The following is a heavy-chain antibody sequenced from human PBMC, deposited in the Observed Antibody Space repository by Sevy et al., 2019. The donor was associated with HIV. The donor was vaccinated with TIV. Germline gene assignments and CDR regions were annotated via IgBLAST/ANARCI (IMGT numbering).Heavy chain of an antibody. CDR1: GGSIRSVCW. CDR2: IDHRGYT. V-gene: IGHV4-4*02. CDR3: ARGGETPRGFDP. D-gene: IGHD3-16*01. J-gene: IGHJ5*02. Sequence: SETLSLTCAVSGGSIRSVCWWHWVRQPPGKGLEWIGEIDHRGYTNYNPSLKSRVTISVDNFKNQFSLNLYSVTAADTAVYYCARGGETPRGFDPWGQGSLVTVSS.